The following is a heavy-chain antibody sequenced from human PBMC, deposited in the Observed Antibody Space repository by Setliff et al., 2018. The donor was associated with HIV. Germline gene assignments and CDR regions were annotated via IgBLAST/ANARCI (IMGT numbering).Heavy chain of an antibody. V-gene: IGHV4-4*08. CDR1: GGSMRDNY. Sequence: SETLSLTCIVSGGSMRDNYWSWIRQSPGKGLEWIGYIYTTQTTKYNPSLKSRATISVDTSKNQLSLTLYSVSAADTAVYYCARWEAAQKAFDIWGHGTMVTVSS. D-gene: IGHD1-26*01. CDR2: IYTTQTT. J-gene: IGHJ3*02. CDR3: ARWEAAQKAFDI.